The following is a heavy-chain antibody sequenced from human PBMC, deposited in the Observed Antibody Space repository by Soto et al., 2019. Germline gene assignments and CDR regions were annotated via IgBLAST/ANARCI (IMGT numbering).Heavy chain of an antibody. CDR3: ARNNYRYAYDM. D-gene: IGHD4-4*01. CDR2: MNPNSGNT. V-gene: IGHV1-8*01. J-gene: IGHJ3*02. Sequence: GASVKVSCKASGYTFTSYDIQWVRQATGQGLEWMGSMNPNSGNTVYAQKFQGRVTMTRDTSITTAYMELSSLRSEDTAVYYCARNNYRYAYDMWGQGTLVTV. CDR1: GYTFTSYD.